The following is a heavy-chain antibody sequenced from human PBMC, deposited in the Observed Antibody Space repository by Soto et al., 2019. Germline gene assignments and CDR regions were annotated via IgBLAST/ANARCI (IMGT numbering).Heavy chain of an antibody. CDR1: GFTFTSTA. V-gene: IGHV1-58*01. CDR3: AAGLYGDAGTFDY. D-gene: IGHD4-17*01. J-gene: IGHJ4*02. CDR2: IVVGSGNT. Sequence: SVKVSCKASGFTFTSTAVQWVRQARGQRLEWIGWIVVGSGNTNYAQKFQERVTITRDMSTSTAYMELSSLRSEDTAVYYCAAGLYGDAGTFDYWGQGTLVTVSS.